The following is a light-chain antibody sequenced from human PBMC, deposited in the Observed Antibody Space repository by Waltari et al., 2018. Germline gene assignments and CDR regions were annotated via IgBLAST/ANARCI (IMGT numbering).Light chain of an antibody. V-gene: IGLV1-51*01. J-gene: IGLJ3*02. CDR1: SSNIGTYL. CDR3: VTWDNSLTAVV. Sequence: QSVLTQPPSVSAAPGQTVTISCSGSSSNIGTYLVSWYTQLPGATPKLLIYDNYKRPSGIPDRFSASKSGTSATLDITGLQIGDEADYYCVTWDNSLTAVVFGGGTKLTVL. CDR2: DNY.